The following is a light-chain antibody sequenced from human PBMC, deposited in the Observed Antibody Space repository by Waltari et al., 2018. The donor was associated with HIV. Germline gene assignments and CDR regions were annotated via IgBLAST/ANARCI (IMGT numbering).Light chain of an antibody. Sequence: QSALTQPPSASGSPGQSVTISCTGTSTDVGGYNYVSWYQQHPGKAPKLIIYEVTKRPSGVSDRFSGSKSGNTASLTVSGLQAEDEADYYCSSYAGSYYVLFGGGTKVTVL. J-gene: IGLJ2*01. CDR3: SSYAGSYYVL. CDR2: EVT. CDR1: STDVGGYNY. V-gene: IGLV2-8*01.